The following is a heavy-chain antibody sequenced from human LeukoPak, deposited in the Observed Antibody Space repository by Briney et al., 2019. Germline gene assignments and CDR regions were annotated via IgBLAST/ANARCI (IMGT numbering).Heavy chain of an antibody. D-gene: IGHD3-22*01. CDR2: IYTNGSP. Sequence: SETLSLTCNVSGGSISSYYWSWIRQPAGKGLEWIGHIYTNGSPNYNPSLRGRVTMSVDTSKNQFSLKLSSVTAADTAVYYCARYSYYYDSSGYYSVFDYWGQGTLVTVSS. V-gene: IGHV4-4*07. CDR1: GGSISSYY. CDR3: ARYSYYYDSSGYYSVFDY. J-gene: IGHJ4*02.